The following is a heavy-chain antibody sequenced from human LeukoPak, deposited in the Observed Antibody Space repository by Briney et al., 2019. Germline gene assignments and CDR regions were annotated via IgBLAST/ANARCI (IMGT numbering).Heavy chain of an antibody. Sequence: PSETLSLTCTVSGGSISSSSYYWGWIRQPPGKGLEWIGSIYYSGSTYYNPSLKSRVTISVDTSKNQFSLKLSSVTAADTAVYYCARCGYSSSWYYFDYWGQGTLVTVSS. CDR3: ARCGYSSSWYYFDY. D-gene: IGHD6-13*01. CDR2: IYYSGST. J-gene: IGHJ4*02. CDR1: GGSISSSSYY. V-gene: IGHV4-39*01.